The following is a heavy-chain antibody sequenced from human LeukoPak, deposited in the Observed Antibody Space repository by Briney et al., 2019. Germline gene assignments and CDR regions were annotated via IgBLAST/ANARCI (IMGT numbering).Heavy chain of an antibody. V-gene: IGHV3-30*02. J-gene: IGHJ6*03. CDR3: ANYYDVYTYYYLYLRHV. CDR1: GFTFSSYG. Sequence: GGSLRLSCAASGFTFSSYGMRWIRQAPGKGLEWVAFIRYDGSNKYYADSVKGRFTISRDNSKNTLYLQMNSLRAEDTAVYYCANYYDVYTYYYLYLRHVGAKRTRV. CDR2: IRYDGSNK. D-gene: IGHD4-17*01.